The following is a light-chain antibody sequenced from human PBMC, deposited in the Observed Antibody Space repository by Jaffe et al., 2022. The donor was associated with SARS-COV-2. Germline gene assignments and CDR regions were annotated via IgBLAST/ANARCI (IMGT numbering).Light chain of an antibody. J-gene: IGKJ1*01. Sequence: EILLTQSPATLSVSPGERATLSCRASQSVSSNLAWYQQKPGQAPRLLIYGAFTRATGISARFSGSGSGTEFSLTISSLQSEDFAVYYCRQYNVWPQTFGQGTKVEIK. CDR2: GAF. V-gene: IGKV3-15*01. CDR1: QSVSSN. CDR3: RQYNVWPQT.